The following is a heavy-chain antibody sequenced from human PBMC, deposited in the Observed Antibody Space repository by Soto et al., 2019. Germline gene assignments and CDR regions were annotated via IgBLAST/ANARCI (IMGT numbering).Heavy chain of an antibody. D-gene: IGHD5-18*01. CDR2: INAGNGNT. J-gene: IGHJ6*02. Sequence: ASVKVSCKASGYTFTSYAMHWVRQAPGQRLEWVGWINAGNGNTKYSQKFQGRVTITRDTSASTAYMELSSLRSEDTAVYYCARDKGIPYYYYGMDVWGQGTTVTVSS. CDR1: GYTFTSYA. CDR3: ARDKGIPYYYYGMDV. V-gene: IGHV1-3*01.